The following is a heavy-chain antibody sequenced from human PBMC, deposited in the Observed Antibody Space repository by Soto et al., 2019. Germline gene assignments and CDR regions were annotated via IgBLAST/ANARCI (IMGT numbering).Heavy chain of an antibody. J-gene: IGHJ3*02. D-gene: IGHD6-25*01. V-gene: IGHV3-13*01. CDR3: ARGASGDSFDI. Sequence: EVQLVESGGGLVQPGGSLRLSCAASGFTFSSYDMHWVRQVTGKGLEWVSAIGTAGDTYYPGSVKGRFTISRENAKNSLYLQMNSLRAGDTAVYYCARGASGDSFDIWGQGTMVTVSS. CDR2: IGTAGDT. CDR1: GFTFSSYD.